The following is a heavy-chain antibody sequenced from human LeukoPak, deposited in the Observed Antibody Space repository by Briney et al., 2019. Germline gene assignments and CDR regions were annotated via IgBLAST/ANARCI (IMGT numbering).Heavy chain of an antibody. D-gene: IGHD6-13*01. CDR3: AREDTSWYRYYFDY. J-gene: IGHJ4*02. CDR1: GFTFSSYG. Sequence: GRSLRLSCAASGFTFSSYGMHWVRQAPGKGLEWVAVTWYDGSNKYYADSVKGRFTISRDNSKNTLYLQMNSLRAEDTAVYYCAREDTSWYRYYFDYWGQGTLVTVSS. V-gene: IGHV3-33*01. CDR2: TWYDGSNK.